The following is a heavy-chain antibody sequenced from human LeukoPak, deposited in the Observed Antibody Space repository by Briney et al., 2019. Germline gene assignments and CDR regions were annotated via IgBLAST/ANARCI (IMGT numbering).Heavy chain of an antibody. V-gene: IGHV3-33*01. Sequence: QPGGSLRLSCAASGFTFSSYGMDWVRQAPGKGLERVAVIWYDGSNQYYSDSVKGRFTISRDNSKNTLCLQMNSLRAEDTAVYYCARDRAMVRGVIMGYFDYWGQGTLVTVSS. CDR3: ARDRAMVRGVIMGYFDY. CDR1: GFTFSSYG. J-gene: IGHJ4*02. D-gene: IGHD3-10*01. CDR2: IWYDGSNQ.